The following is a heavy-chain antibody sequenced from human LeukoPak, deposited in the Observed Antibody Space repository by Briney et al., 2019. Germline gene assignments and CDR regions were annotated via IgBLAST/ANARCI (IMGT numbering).Heavy chain of an antibody. J-gene: IGHJ4*02. V-gene: IGHV3-23*01. D-gene: IGHD1-26*01. Sequence: GGSLRLSCAASGFTFSSYGMSWVRQAPGKGLEWVSGISSRGGSTYFADSVKGRFTISRDNSKNTLYVQMNSLRAEDTAVYYCAKEGYSGSQFDYWGQGTLVTVSS. CDR2: ISSRGGST. CDR1: GFTFSSYG. CDR3: AKEGYSGSQFDY.